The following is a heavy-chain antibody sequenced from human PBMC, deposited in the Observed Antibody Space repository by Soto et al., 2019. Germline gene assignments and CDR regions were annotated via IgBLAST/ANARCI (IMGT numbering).Heavy chain of an antibody. V-gene: IGHV4-59*01. D-gene: IGHD3-9*01. Sequence: PSETLSLTCTVSGGSISSYYWSWIRQPPGKGLEWIGYIYYSGSTNYNPSLKSRVTISVDTSKNQFSLKLSSVTAADTAVYYCARDIGSIFTGYYNDGGWFDPWGQGTLVTVSS. CDR3: ARDIGSIFTGYYNDGGWFDP. CDR1: GGSISSYY. CDR2: IYYSGST. J-gene: IGHJ5*02.